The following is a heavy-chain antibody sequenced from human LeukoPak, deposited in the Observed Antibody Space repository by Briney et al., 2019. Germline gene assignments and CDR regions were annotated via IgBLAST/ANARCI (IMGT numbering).Heavy chain of an antibody. V-gene: IGHV4-4*07. J-gene: IGHJ4*02. Sequence: SETLSLTCTVSGVSISSFHWSWIRQPAGKGLEWIGRVLTSGTTNYNPSLESRVTMSGETSKNQFSLSLSSVTAADTAVYYCARDGYYDSSGYSYFDYWGQGTLVTVSA. CDR2: VLTSGTT. CDR1: GVSISSFH. D-gene: IGHD3-22*01. CDR3: ARDGYYDSSGYSYFDY.